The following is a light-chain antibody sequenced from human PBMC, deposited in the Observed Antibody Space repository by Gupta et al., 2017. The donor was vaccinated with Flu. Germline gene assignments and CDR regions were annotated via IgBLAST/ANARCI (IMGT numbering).Light chain of an antibody. Sequence: NFMLTQPHSVSESPGKTVTISCTRSSGRIASSFVQLYQQRPGISPNTVIYEDNQRPSWVPDRFSGSIESSSNSASLTISGLKTEDEADYYCQSYNTSDVIFGGGTKLTVL. CDR3: QSYNTSDVI. J-gene: IGLJ2*01. CDR1: SGRIASSF. V-gene: IGLV6-57*01. CDR2: EDN.